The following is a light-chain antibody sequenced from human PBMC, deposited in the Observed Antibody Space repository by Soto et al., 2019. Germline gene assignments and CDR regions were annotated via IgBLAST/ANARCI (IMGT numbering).Light chain of an antibody. J-gene: IGKJ1*01. Sequence: EIVLTQSPGTLSLSPGERATLSCRASQSFSSSYLAWYQQKPGQAPRLLIYETSSRATGIPDRFSGGGSQTDFTLTISRLEPEDFAVYYCQQYGTSPRTFGQGTKVEIK. V-gene: IGKV3-20*01. CDR3: QQYGTSPRT. CDR2: ETS. CDR1: QSFSSSY.